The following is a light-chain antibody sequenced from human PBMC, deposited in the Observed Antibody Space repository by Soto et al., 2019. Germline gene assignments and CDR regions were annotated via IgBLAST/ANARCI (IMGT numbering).Light chain of an antibody. CDR2: DAS. CDR1: QSLGHNY. Sequence: EIGLTQSPGTLSLSPGERATLSCRANQSLGHNYLAWYQQKPGQAPRLLIYDASSRATGTPDRFSGSGSATDFTLTISSLEPEDFAVYYCHQYYRTPRTFGQGTKVDIK. V-gene: IGKV3-20*01. J-gene: IGKJ1*01. CDR3: HQYYRTPRT.